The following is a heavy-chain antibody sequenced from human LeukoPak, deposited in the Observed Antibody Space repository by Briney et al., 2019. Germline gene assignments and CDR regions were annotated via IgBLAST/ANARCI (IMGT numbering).Heavy chain of an antibody. V-gene: IGHV4-34*01. CDR1: GGSFSGYY. Sequence: SETLSLTCAVYGGSFSGYYWSWIRQPPGKGLEWIGEINHSGSTNYNPSLKSRVTISVDTSKNQFSLKLSSVTAADTAVYYCARVVPAATHFDYWGQGTLVTVSS. J-gene: IGHJ4*02. D-gene: IGHD2-2*01. CDR2: INHSGST. CDR3: ARVVPAATHFDY.